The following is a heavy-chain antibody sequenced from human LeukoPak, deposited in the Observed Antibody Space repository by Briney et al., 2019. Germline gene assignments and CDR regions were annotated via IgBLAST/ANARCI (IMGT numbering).Heavy chain of an antibody. CDR2: IKPDGNDK. V-gene: IGHV3-7*03. CDR1: GFTFNIHW. Sequence: GGSLRLSCVASGFTFNIHWMTWVRQAPGKGLEWVATIKPDGNDKFLVDSVKGRFTISRDNAKTSLFLQMNSLRAEDTAVYYCAKLHNLNSDYWGQGTLVTVSS. CDR3: AKLHNLNSDY. D-gene: IGHD1-14*01. J-gene: IGHJ4*02.